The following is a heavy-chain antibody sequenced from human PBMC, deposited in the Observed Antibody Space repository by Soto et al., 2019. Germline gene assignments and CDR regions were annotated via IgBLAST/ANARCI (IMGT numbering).Heavy chain of an antibody. CDR3: DRDRSDDLNSFDAFDI. Sequence: AETLTLTCAASGVSVSIGSHYWSWLGQGPGKGLEWIAYIYRSGGTDSKHSPKSRVSILVNLSKNQFTLRLHYVTAADTAVYYFDRDRSDDLNSFDAFDIWGPGTMVTVSS. D-gene: IGHD1-1*01. V-gene: IGHV4-61*01. CDR1: GVSVSIGSHY. CDR2: IYRSGGT. J-gene: IGHJ3*02.